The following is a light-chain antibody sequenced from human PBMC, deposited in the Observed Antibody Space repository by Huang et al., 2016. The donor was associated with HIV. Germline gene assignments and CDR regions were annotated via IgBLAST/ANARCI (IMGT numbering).Light chain of an antibody. Sequence: DIVMTQSPDSLAVSLCERATINCKSSQSVLYTSNNKNYLAWYQQKPGQPPKLLIYWASTRKSGVPDRFSGGGSGTDFTLTISSLQAEDVAVYYCHQYYSTPWTFGEGTKVEIK. CDR2: WAS. J-gene: IGKJ1*01. CDR1: QSVLYTSNNKNY. CDR3: HQYYSTPWT. V-gene: IGKV4-1*01.